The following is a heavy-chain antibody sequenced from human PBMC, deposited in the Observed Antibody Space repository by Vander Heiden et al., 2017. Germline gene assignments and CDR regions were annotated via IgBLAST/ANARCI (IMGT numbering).Heavy chain of an antibody. J-gene: IGHJ4*02. CDR3: AKDRVGL. CDR1: AFSFSGSV. V-gene: IGHV3-23*01. Sequence: EVQLLESGGGLVQPGGSLRLSCAVSAFSFSGSVMRWVRQAPGKGLEWVALITTGGNTAYYADSVKGRLTVSRDNSRNMVYLQMSSLRAEDTAVYYCAKDRVGLWGQGTLVTVSS. CDR2: ITTGGNTA.